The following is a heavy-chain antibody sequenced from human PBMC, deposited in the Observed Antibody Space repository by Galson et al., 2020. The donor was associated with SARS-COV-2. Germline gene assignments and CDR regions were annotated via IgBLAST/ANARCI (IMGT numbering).Heavy chain of an antibody. D-gene: IGHD6-13*01. J-gene: IGHJ6*02. V-gene: IGHV4-31*03. Sequence: SETLSLTCTVSGGSISSGGYYWSWIRQHPGKGLEWIGYIYYSGSTYYNPSLKSRVTISVDTSKNQFSLKLSSVTAADTAVYYCAREEMEQQLPRYGMDVWGQGTTVTVAS. CDR2: IYYSGST. CDR1: GGSISSGGYY. CDR3: AREEMEQQLPRYGMDV.